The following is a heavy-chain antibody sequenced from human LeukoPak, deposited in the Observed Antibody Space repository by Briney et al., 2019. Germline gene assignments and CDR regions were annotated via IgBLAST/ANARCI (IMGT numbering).Heavy chain of an antibody. CDR2: ISGRAGST. D-gene: IGHD6-19*01. Sequence: GGSLRLSCAASGFSFSSYAMSWVRQAPGKGLEWVSAISGRAGSTYYADSVKGRFTVSRENSKNTLYLQMNSLRAEDTAVYYCAKDRGSGWPQFDYWGQGTLVTVSS. J-gene: IGHJ4*02. V-gene: IGHV3-23*01. CDR3: AKDRGSGWPQFDY. CDR1: GFSFSSYA.